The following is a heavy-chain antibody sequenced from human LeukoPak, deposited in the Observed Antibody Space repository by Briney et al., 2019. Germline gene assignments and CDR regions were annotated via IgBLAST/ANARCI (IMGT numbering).Heavy chain of an antibody. J-gene: IGHJ6*02. V-gene: IGHV4-61*08. CDR2: IYYSGST. Sequence: SETLSLTCTVSGGSISSGDYYWSWIRQPPGKGLEWIGYIYYSGSTNYNPSLKSRVTISVDTSKNQFSLKLSSVTAADTAVYYCARVPYYYYGMDVWGQGTTVTVSS. CDR3: ARVPYYYYGMDV. CDR1: GGSISSGDYY.